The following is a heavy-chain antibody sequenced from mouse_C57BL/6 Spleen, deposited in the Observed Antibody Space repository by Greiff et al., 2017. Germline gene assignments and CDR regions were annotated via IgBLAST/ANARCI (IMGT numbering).Heavy chain of an antibody. D-gene: IGHD1-1*01. J-gene: IGHJ4*01. CDR2: IDPSDSET. Sequence: VQLQQPGAELVRPGSSVKLSCKASGYTFTSYWMHWVKQRPIQGLEWIGNIDPSDSETHYNQKFKDKATLTVDKSSSTAYMQLSSLTSEDSAVYYCARIDYYGSSHYAMDYWGQGTSVTVSS. V-gene: IGHV1-52*01. CDR1: GYTFTSYW. CDR3: ARIDYYGSSHYAMDY.